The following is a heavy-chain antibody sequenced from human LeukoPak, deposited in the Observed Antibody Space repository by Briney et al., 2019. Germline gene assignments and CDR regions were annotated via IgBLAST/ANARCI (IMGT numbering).Heavy chain of an antibody. CDR3: ARHRRDRYNLWSGGDYYYYMDV. D-gene: IGHD5-24*01. V-gene: IGHV4-4*02. CDR2: IHHSASP. Sequence: KPSETLSLTCAVSGASITSNWWSWVRQSPGKGLEWIGEIHHSASPNYNTSLKSRVTLSLDTSKNQFSLKLSSVTAADTAVYYCARHRRDRYNLWSGGDYYYYMDVWGKGTTVTISS. CDR1: GASITSNW. J-gene: IGHJ6*03.